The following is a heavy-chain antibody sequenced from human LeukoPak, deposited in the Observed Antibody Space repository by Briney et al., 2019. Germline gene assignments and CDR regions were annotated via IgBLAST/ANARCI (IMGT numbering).Heavy chain of an antibody. CDR1: GGTFSSYA. Sequence: SVKASCKASGGTFSSYAISWVRQAPGQGLEWMGRIIPIFGTANYAQKFQGRVTITTDESTSTAYMELSSLRSEDTAVYYCAVNYDSSGYYYVPTIYWGQGTLVTVSS. V-gene: IGHV1-69*05. CDR2: IIPIFGTA. J-gene: IGHJ4*02. D-gene: IGHD3-22*01. CDR3: AVNYDSSGYYYVPTIY.